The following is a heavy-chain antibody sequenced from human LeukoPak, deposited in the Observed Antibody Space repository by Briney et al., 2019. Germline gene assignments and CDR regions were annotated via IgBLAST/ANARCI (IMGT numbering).Heavy chain of an antibody. D-gene: IGHD4-11*01. V-gene: IGHV4-59*01. CDR1: GGSISSYY. CDR3: ARGPSQTTTAIYYYYYMDV. J-gene: IGHJ6*03. CDR2: IYYSGST. Sequence: SETLSLTCTVSGGSISSYYWSWIRQPPGKGLEWIGYIYYSGSTNYNPSLKSRVTISVDTSKNQFSLKPSSVTAVDTAVYYCARGPSQTTTAIYYYYYMDVWGKGTTVTVSS.